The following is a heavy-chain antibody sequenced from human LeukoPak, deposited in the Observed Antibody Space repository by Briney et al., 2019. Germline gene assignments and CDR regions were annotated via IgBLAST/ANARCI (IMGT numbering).Heavy chain of an antibody. Sequence: GGSLRLSVAASGFTFSSYGMNGVGQAPGKGLEGWAFIWYDGSNKYYADSVKGRFTISRDNSKNTLYLQMNSLRADDTAVYYCARGYDSSGYYHYYFDYWGQGTLVTVSS. D-gene: IGHD3-22*01. CDR1: GFTFSSYG. CDR2: IWYDGSNK. CDR3: ARGYDSSGYYHYYFDY. V-gene: IGHV3-33*01. J-gene: IGHJ4*02.